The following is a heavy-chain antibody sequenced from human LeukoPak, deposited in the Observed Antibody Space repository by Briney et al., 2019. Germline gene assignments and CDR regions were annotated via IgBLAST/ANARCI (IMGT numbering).Heavy chain of an antibody. CDR1: KFTVSSKY. D-gene: IGHD3-22*01. CDR2: IYSGGST. V-gene: IGHV3-66*01. Sequence: GGSLRLSCAASKFTVSSKYMSWVRQAPGKGLEWVSVIYSGGSTHYADSVKGRFTISRDNSKNTLYLQMNSLRAEDTAVYYCARAIHYYDSSGYYYEEHYFDYWGQGTLVTVSS. CDR3: ARAIHYYDSSGYYYEEHYFDY. J-gene: IGHJ4*02.